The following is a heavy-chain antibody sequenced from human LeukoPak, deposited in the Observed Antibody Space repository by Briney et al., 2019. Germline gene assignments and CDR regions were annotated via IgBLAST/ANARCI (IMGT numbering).Heavy chain of an antibody. CDR2: IYYSGST. J-gene: IGHJ4*02. CDR1: GGSISSYY. V-gene: IGHV4-59*01. Sequence: SETLSLTCTVSGGSISSYYWSWIRQPPGKGLEWIGYIYYSGSTNYNPSLKSRVTISVDTSKNQFSLKLNSVTAADTAVYYCARVRYNNYMYYFDYWGQGALVTVSS. D-gene: IGHD4-11*01. CDR3: ARVRYNNYMYYFDY.